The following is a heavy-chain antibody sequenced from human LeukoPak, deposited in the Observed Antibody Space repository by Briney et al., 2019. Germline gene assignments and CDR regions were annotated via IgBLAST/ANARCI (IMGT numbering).Heavy chain of an antibody. D-gene: IGHD2-2*01. CDR2: FDPEDGET. V-gene: IGHV1-24*01. J-gene: IGHJ5*02. CDR1: GYTLTELS. Sequence: ASVTVSCTVSGYTLTELSMDWVGQAQGKGREWMGGFDPEDGETIYAQKFQGRVTMTEDTSTDTAYMELSSLRSEDTAVYYCASQPTRYCSSTSCYFEVYYTWGQGTLVTVSS. CDR3: ASQPTRYCSSTSCYFEVYYT.